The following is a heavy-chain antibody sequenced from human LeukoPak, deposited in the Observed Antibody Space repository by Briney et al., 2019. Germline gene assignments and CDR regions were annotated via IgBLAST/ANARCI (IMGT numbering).Heavy chain of an antibody. D-gene: IGHD3-22*01. CDR1: GYTFIIYD. Sequence: ASVKVSCKASGYTFIIYDINWVRQATGQGLEWMGWMNPNSGNTGYAQKFQGRVAMIRDTSIGTAYMELSSPRFEDTAVYYCARVSYLYDSSGNPYFDSFDIWGQGTMVTVSS. V-gene: IGHV1-8*01. J-gene: IGHJ3*02. CDR2: MNPNSGNT. CDR3: ARVSYLYDSSGNPYFDSFDI.